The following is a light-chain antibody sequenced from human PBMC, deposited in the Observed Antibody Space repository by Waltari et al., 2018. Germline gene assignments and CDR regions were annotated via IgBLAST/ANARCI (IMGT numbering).Light chain of an antibody. CDR1: QSVSSY. CDR2: ATS. Sequence: DIQMTQSPLSLSASVGGSVNITCRASQSVSSYLNWYQQRPGQAPNLLIYATSNLQSGVPSRFSGSGFETDCTLTISSLRPEDFAAYYCQQTYNTPWTFGQGTKGEIQ. CDR3: QQTYNTPWT. J-gene: IGKJ1*01. V-gene: IGKV1-39*01.